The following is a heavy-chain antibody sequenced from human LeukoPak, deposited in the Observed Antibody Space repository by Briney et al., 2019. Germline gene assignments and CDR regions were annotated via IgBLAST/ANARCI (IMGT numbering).Heavy chain of an antibody. V-gene: IGHV3-23*01. Sequence: GGSLRLSCATSGFSFSSYAMSWVRQAPGKGLEWVSAMSSSDDGRYYAASVRGRFTISRDNSKNTLYLQMNSLRAEDTAVYYCAKDQGKSSQWLEGYWGQGTLVTVSS. CDR3: AKDQGKSSQWLEGY. CDR1: GFSFSSYA. J-gene: IGHJ4*02. D-gene: IGHD6-19*01. CDR2: MSSSDDGR.